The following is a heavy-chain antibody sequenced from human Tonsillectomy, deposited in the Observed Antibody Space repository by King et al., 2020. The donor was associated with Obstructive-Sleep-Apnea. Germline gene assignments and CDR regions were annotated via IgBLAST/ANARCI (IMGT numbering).Heavy chain of an antibody. CDR2: IYYSGST. D-gene: IGHD2-21*02. V-gene: IGHV4-59*01. CDR3: AGVTGALPLSSYHYVMDV. Sequence: VQLQESGPGLVKPSETLSLTCSVSGGSISRYYWSWIRQPPGKGLEWIGYIYYSGSTNYNPSLKSRVTISVDTSENQFSLKVSSVTAADTAVYYCAGVTGALPLSSYHYVMDVWGQGTTVTVSS. CDR1: GGSISRYY. J-gene: IGHJ6*02.